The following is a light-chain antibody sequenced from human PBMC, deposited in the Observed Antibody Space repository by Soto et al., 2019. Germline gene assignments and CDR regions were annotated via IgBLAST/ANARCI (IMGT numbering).Light chain of an antibody. CDR2: DAS. Sequence: EIVLTQSPATLSLSPGERATPSCRASQSVSSYLAWYQQKPGQAPRLLIYDASNRATGIPARFSGSESGTDFTLTISSLEPEDFAVYYCQQRSNWPLLTVGGGTKVEIK. CDR3: QQRSNWPLLT. CDR1: QSVSSY. V-gene: IGKV3-11*01. J-gene: IGKJ4*01.